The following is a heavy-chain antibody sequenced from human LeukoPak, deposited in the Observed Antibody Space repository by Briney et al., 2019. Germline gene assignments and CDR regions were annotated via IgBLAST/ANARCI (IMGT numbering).Heavy chain of an antibody. J-gene: IGHJ4*02. CDR1: GFTFSDYY. CDR3: AKGMGDTAMVTAGLNDY. D-gene: IGHD5-18*01. Sequence: GGSLRLSCAASGFTFSDYYMSWIRQAPGKGLEWVSYISGSGSTIYDADSARGRFTISRDNAKNSLYLQMNSLRAEDTAVYYCAKGMGDTAMVTAGLNDYWGQGTLVTVSS. V-gene: IGHV3-11*01. CDR2: ISGSGSTI.